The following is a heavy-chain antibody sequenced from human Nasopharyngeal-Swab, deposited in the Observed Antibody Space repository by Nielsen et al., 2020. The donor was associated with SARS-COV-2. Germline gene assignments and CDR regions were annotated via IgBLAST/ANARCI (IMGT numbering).Heavy chain of an antibody. J-gene: IGHJ5*02. Sequence: GESLKISCMASGSSFVNHWIGWVRQKPGKGLEWMGMVYPGNSEVAYSPSFQGQVTISADKSTNAAYLHWRSLRASDTAIYFCARRAARDGYNYEVDPWGQGTLVTVSS. CDR2: VYPGNSEV. V-gene: IGHV5-51*01. CDR1: GSSFVNHW. CDR3: ARRAARDGYNYEVDP. D-gene: IGHD5-24*01.